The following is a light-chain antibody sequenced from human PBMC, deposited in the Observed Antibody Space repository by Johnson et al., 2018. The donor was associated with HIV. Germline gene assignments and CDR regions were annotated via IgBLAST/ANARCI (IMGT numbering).Light chain of an antibody. CDR2: ENN. V-gene: IGLV1-51*02. J-gene: IGLJ1*01. CDR1: TSNVGNNF. Sequence: SVLTQPPSVSAAPGQDVIISCSGSTSNVGNNFVSWYQHFPGRAPKLLIYENNKRPSGIPDRFSGSKSGASATLDITGLQTGDEADYYCGTWDNSLNVYVFGTGTKVTVL. CDR3: GTWDNSLNVYV.